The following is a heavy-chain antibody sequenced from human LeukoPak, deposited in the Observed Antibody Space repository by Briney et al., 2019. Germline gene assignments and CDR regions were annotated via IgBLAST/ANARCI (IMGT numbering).Heavy chain of an antibody. CDR2: ISGGGGST. CDR1: GFTFSSYS. V-gene: IGHV3-23*01. Sequence: GVSLRLSCAASGFTFSSYSMNWVRQAPGKGLEWVSTISGGGGSTYYADSVKGRFTISRDNSKNTLYLQVNSLRAEDTAVYYCAKGGKWDVTPFDYWGQGTLVTVSS. CDR3: AKGGKWDVTPFDY. J-gene: IGHJ4*02. D-gene: IGHD1-26*01.